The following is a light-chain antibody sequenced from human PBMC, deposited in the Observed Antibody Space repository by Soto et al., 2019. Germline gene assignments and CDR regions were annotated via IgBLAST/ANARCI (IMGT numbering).Light chain of an antibody. CDR1: QGISIY. J-gene: IGKJ4*01. CDR3: QQLKEYPVN. Sequence: DIPLTQSPSFLSASVGGIVSITCRASQGISIYLVWYQQKPGKAPKLLIYGASTLQSGVPSRFSGSGSVTEFALTISNLQPEDFANYYCQQLKEYPVNFGGGTKVESK. CDR2: GAS. V-gene: IGKV1-9*01.